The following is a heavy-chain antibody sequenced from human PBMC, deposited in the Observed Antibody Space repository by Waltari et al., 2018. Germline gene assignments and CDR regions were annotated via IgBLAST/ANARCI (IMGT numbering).Heavy chain of an antibody. Sequence: EVQLVESGGGLVKPGRSLRLSCEASGFTFSSLPMNWVRQSPGKGLEWVSSISSSITYISYADSVKGRFTISRDDAENSLYLQMDSLRAEDTAVYYCTRDLYGSGGDWFDPWGQGTLVTVSS. J-gene: IGHJ5*02. V-gene: IGHV3-21*01. CDR1: GFTFSSLP. CDR2: ISSSITYI. D-gene: IGHD3-10*01. CDR3: TRDLYGSGGDWFDP.